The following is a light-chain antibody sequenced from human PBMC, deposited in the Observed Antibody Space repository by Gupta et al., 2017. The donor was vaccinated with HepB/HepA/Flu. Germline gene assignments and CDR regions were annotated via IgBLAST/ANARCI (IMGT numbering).Light chain of an antibody. CDR2: YDS. CDR1: NIGSKS. CDR3: QVWVSSSDRYVV. J-gene: IGLJ2*01. Sequence: SYVLTQPPSVSVAQGKTARITCGGNNIGSKSVHWYQQKPGQAPVLVIYYDSDRPYGIPERFSGSTSGNTATLIISRVEGGDEADYYCQVWVSSSDRYVVFGGGTKLTVL. V-gene: IGLV3-21*04.